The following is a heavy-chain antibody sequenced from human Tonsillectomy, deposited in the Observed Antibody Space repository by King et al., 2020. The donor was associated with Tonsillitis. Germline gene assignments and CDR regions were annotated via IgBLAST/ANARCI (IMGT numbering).Heavy chain of an antibody. D-gene: IGHD3-16*01. CDR1: GFRFSDYD. J-gene: IGHJ3*02. V-gene: IGHV3-21*01. CDR2: IRTNGRSI. CDR3: AKDKGARYYDNSRGAFDI. Sequence: VQLVESGGGLVKPGGSLILSCATSGFRFSDYDMNWVRQAPGKGLDWVSSIRTNGRSISYSDSVKVRFTTSRDNAKNSLYLQMLSLRVEDTAVYYCAKDKGARYYDNSRGAFDIWGQGTLVTVS.